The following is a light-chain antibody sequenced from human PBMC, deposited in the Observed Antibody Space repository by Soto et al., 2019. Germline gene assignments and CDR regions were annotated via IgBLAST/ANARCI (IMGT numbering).Light chain of an antibody. Sequence: EFVLTQSPATLSLSPGERATLSCRASQSVSSYLAWYQQKPGQAPRLLIYDVFYRATGIPARFRGSGSGTDFTLTISSLEPEDFAVYYCQQRGTFGGGPKVDIK. CDR3: QQRGT. CDR1: QSVSSY. V-gene: IGKV3-11*01. J-gene: IGKJ4*01. CDR2: DVF.